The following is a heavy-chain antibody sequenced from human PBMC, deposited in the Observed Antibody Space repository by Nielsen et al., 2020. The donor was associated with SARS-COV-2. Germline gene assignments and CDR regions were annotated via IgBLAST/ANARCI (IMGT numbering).Heavy chain of an antibody. Sequence: SETLSLTCTVSGGSISSGSYYWSWIRQPAGKGLEWIGRIYTSGSTNYNPSLKSRVTISVDTSKNQFSLKLSSVTAADTAVYYCARGRRFRYCSGGSCYSPFDYWGQGTLVTVSS. CDR3: ARGRRFRYCSGGSCYSPFDY. CDR1: GGSISSGSYY. J-gene: IGHJ4*02. V-gene: IGHV4-61*02. CDR2: IYTSGST. D-gene: IGHD2-15*01.